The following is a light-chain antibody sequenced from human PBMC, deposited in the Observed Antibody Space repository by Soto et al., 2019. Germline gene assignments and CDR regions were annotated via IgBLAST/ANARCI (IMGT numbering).Light chain of an antibody. Sequence: ALTQPPSASGSPGQSVTISCTGTSSDVGGYNYVSWYQQHPGKAPKLMIYEVSKRPSGVPDRLSGSKSGNTASLTVSGLQVEDEADYYCASYTGSDTLVFGGGTKVTVL. CDR3: ASYTGSDTLV. CDR1: SSDVGGYNY. CDR2: EVS. J-gene: IGLJ2*01. V-gene: IGLV2-8*01.